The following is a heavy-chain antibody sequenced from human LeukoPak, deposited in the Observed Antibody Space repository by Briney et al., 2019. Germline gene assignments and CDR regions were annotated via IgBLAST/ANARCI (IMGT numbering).Heavy chain of an antibody. Sequence: PGGSLRLSCAAAGFTFSNYAMIWVRQAPGKGLEWVASISGIGGSTHYADSVKGRHTISRDNSKPPLSLHMNRLRADDTAVYYCAKGVASSGTPVDYRGQGTLVTVCS. D-gene: IGHD3-10*01. CDR2: ISGIGGST. J-gene: IGHJ4*02. CDR1: GFTFSNYA. V-gene: IGHV3-23*01. CDR3: AKGVASSGTPVDY.